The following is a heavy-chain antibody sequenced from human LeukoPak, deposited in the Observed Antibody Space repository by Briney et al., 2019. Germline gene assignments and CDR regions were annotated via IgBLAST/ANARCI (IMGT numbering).Heavy chain of an antibody. CDR2: IRSKAYGGTT. CDR1: GFTFGDYA. D-gene: IGHD4-23*01. CDR3: IDYCGNY. J-gene: IGHJ4*02. V-gene: IGHV3-49*04. Sequence: GRSLRLSCTPSGFTFGDYAMSWVRQAPGKGLEWVGFIRSKAYGGTTEYAASVKGRFTISRDDSKSIAYLQMNSLKTEDTAVSYCIDYCGNYWGQGTLVTVSS.